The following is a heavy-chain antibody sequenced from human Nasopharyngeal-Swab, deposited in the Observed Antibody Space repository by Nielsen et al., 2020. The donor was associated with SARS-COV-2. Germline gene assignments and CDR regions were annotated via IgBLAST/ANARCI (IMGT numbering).Heavy chain of an antibody. D-gene: IGHD3-22*01. V-gene: IGHV1-2*06. J-gene: IGHJ4*02. Sequence: ASVKVSCKASGYTFTDHYMQWVRQAPGKGLEWMGRINPNTGGTNYAQNFQGRVTLTRDMSISTAYMELNRLRSGDTAVYFCARDNYYNSSGYYSPDYWGQGTLVTVSS. CDR2: INPNTGGT. CDR3: ARDNYYNSSGYYSPDY. CDR1: GYTFTDHY.